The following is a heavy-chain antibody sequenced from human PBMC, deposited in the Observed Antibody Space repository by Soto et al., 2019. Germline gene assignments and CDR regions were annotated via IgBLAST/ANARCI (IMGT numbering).Heavy chain of an antibody. Sequence: PSETLSLTCTVSGGSISSFYWSWIRQPPWKGLEWIGYIYYSGSTNYNPSLKSRVTISVDTSKNQFSLKLSSVTAADTAVYYCARSDYYDSSGYSPIDYWGQGTLVTVSS. CDR3: ARSDYYDSSGYSPIDY. J-gene: IGHJ4*02. CDR2: IYYSGST. V-gene: IGHV4-59*01. D-gene: IGHD3-22*01. CDR1: GGSISSFY.